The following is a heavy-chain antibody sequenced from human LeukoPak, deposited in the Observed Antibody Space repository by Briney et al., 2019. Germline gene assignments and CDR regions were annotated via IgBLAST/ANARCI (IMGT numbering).Heavy chain of an antibody. D-gene: IGHD5-24*01. CDR3: TRVGYIDEGIDY. CDR2: IYGDGSFT. V-gene: IGHV3-74*01. J-gene: IGHJ4*02. CDR1: GFTFSNFW. Sequence: GGSLRLSCAASGFTFSNFWMHWVRQAPGKGLVWVALIYGDGSFTRYADSVKGRFTISRDNAENTVYLQMNSLRAEDTAIYYCTRVGYIDEGIDYWGQGTLVTVSS.